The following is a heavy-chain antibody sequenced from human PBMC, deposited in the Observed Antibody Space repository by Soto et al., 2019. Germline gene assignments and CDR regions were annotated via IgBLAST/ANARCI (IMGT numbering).Heavy chain of an antibody. CDR2: MGSGSHRT. Sequence: EVQLLESGGGLVQPGGSLRLSCAASGFTFSNYAMSWVRQAPGKGLEWVSGMGSGSHRTYYSDSVKGRFTISRDNSNNPLYLHMSSLRAEDTALYYCAKHSMFRGVVGSPFDYWGRGTLVTVSS. CDR1: GFTFSNYA. D-gene: IGHD3-10*01. V-gene: IGHV3-23*01. J-gene: IGHJ4*02. CDR3: AKHSMFRGVVGSPFDY.